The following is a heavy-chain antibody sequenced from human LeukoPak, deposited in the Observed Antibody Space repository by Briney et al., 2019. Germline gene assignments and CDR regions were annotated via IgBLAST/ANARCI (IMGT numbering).Heavy chain of an antibody. CDR1: GFTFSSYG. J-gene: IGHJ6*03. D-gene: IGHD3-10*01. CDR3: ARCPQSTVRGLIRYYYYYMDV. CDR2: IRYDGSNK. Sequence: PGGSLRLSCAASGFTFSSYGMHWVRQAPGKGLEWVAFIRYDGSNKYYADSVKGRFTISRDNSKNTLYLQMNSLRAEDTAVYYCARCPQSTVRGLIRYYYYYMDVWGKGTTVTISS. V-gene: IGHV3-30*02.